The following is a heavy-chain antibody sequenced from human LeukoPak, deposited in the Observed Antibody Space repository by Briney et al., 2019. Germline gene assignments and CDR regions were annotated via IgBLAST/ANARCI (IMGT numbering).Heavy chain of an antibody. CDR2: IYHGGST. Sequence: SETLSLTCSVSGYSISSGYYWGWIRQPPGKGLEWIGSIYHGGSTYYNPSLKSRVTFSVDTSKNQFSLKLSSVTAADTAVYYCARLLSDSGYYGTDVWGQGTTVTVSS. CDR1: GYSISSGYY. D-gene: IGHD5/OR15-5a*01. CDR3: ARLLSDSGYYGTDV. J-gene: IGHJ6*02. V-gene: IGHV4-38-2*02.